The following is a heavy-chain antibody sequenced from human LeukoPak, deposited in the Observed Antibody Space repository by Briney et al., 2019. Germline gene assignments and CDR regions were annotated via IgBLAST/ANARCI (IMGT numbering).Heavy chain of an antibody. V-gene: IGHV4-39*01. D-gene: IGHD4-17*01. CDR2: FYYSGST. CDR3: ASYGDYFDY. CDR1: RGSISSSSYY. Sequence: PSETLSLTCTVSRGSISSSSYYWGWIRQPPGKGLEWIGSFYYSGSTYYNPSLTSRVTISVDTSKNQFSLRLSSVTAADTAVYYCASYGDYFDYWGQGTLVTVSS. J-gene: IGHJ4*02.